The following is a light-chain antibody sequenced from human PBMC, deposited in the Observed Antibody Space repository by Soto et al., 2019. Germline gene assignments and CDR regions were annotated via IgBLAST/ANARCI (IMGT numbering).Light chain of an antibody. CDR1: QSVSSSY. CDR3: QQYGSSPPT. J-gene: IGKJ5*01. V-gene: IGKV3-20*01. CDR2: GAS. Sequence: EIALTQSPGTLSLSPGERATLSCRASQSVSSSYLAWYQQKPGQAPRLLIYGASSRATGIPDRFSGSGSGTDFTLTISRLEPEDFAVYYGQQYGSSPPTFGQGTRLEIK.